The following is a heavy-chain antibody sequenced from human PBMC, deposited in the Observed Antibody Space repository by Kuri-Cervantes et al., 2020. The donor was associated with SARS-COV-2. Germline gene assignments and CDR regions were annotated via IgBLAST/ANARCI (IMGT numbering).Heavy chain of an antibody. D-gene: IGHD2-2*02. J-gene: IGHJ1*01. CDR1: GYTLTELS. Sequence: ASVKVSCKVSGYTLTELSMHWVRQAPGKGLEWMGGFDPEDGETIYAQKFQGRVIMTEDTSTSTAYMELRSLRSDDTAVYYCARVRTYCSSTSCYTGYFQHWGQGTLVTVSS. CDR2: FDPEDGET. CDR3: ARVRTYCSSTSCYTGYFQH. V-gene: IGHV1-24*01.